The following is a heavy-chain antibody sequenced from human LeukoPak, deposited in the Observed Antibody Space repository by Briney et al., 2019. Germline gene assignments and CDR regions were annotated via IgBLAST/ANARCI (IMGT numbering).Heavy chain of an antibody. CDR2: IYYSGST. Sequence: PSETLSLTCTVSGGSISSGDYYWSWIRQPPGKGLEWIGYIYYSGSTYYNPSLKSRVTISVDTSKNQFSLKLSSVTAADTAVYYCARRRSNFVFDYWGQGTLVTVSS. V-gene: IGHV4-30-4*01. J-gene: IGHJ4*02. D-gene: IGHD4-11*01. CDR1: GGSISSGDYY. CDR3: ARRRSNFVFDY.